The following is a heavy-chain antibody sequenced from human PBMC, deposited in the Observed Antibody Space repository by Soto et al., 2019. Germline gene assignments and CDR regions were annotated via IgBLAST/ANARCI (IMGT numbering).Heavy chain of an antibody. CDR2: IYYSGVT. CDR3: ARQEADFVSGHYFFDY. V-gene: IGHV4-30-4*08. D-gene: IGHD3-3*01. Sequence: QVQLQESGPGLVKPSQTLSLTCTVSGGSISSGDYYWSWIRQPPGKGLEWIGYIYYSGVTYYSPSLKSRLTISLDTSRTQFSLNLASVTAADTAVYYCARQEADFVSGHYFFDYWSQGTLVTVSS. CDR1: GGSISSGDYY. J-gene: IGHJ4*02.